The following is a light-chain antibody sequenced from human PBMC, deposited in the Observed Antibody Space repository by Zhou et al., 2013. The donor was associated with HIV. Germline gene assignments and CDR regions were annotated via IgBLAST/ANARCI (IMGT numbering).Light chain of an antibody. CDR3: QQYDAFPLT. CDR2: AAS. Sequence: AIQITQSPSSLSASTGDTVKITCQTSQHIRSSLAWYRQKPGKVPELLIYAASNLQRGVPSRFSGSGSGTGFTLTISCLQSEDLATFYXQQYDAFPLTFGGGPRWTSN. V-gene: IGKV1-8*01. CDR1: QHIRSS. J-gene: IGKJ4*01.